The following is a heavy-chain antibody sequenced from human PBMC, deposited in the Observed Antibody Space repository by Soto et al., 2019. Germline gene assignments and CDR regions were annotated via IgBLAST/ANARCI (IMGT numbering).Heavy chain of an antibody. V-gene: IGHV1-69*01. Sequence: PVKVSRKASGGTFSSYAISWLRQAPGQGLEWMGGIIPIFGTANYAQKFQCRVTITADESTRTAYMELSRLRSEDTAVYYWAGRYDYSYHGMDVWGQGTTVTVSS. CDR3: AGRYDYSYHGMDV. J-gene: IGHJ6*02. CDR1: GGTFSSYA. D-gene: IGHD5-12*01. CDR2: IIPIFGTA.